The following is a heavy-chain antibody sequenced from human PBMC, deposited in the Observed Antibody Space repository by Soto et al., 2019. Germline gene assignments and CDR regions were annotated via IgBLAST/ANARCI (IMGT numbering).Heavy chain of an antibody. V-gene: IGHV1-69*13. J-gene: IGHJ6*02. CDR2: IIPIFGTA. CDR1: GGTFSSYA. D-gene: IGHD2-2*01. CDR3: ARELPMCSSTSCPNYYYYYGMDV. Sequence: SVKVSCKASGGTFSSYAISWVRQAPGQGLEWMGGIIPIFGTANYAQKFQGRVTITADESTSTAYMELSSLRSEDTAVYYCARELPMCSSTSCPNYYYYYGMDVWGQGTTVTVS.